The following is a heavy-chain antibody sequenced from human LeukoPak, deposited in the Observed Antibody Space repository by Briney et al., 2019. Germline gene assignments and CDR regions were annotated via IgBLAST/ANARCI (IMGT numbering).Heavy chain of an antibody. D-gene: IGHD6-13*01. CDR3: ARAYRIAAAGTHLFDY. CDR1: GGSFSGYY. CDR2: INHSGST. Sequence: SETLSLTCAVYGGSFSGYYWSWIRQPPGKGLEWIGEINHSGSTNYNPSLKSRVTISVDTSKNRFSLKLSSVTAADTAVYYCARAYRIAAAGTHLFDYWGQGTLVTVSS. V-gene: IGHV4-34*01. J-gene: IGHJ4*02.